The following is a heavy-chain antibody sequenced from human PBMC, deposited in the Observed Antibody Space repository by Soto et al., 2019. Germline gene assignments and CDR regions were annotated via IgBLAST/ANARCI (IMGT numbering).Heavy chain of an antibody. D-gene: IGHD4-17*01. V-gene: IGHV4-59*01. Sequence: PSETLSLTCTVSGASISSYYWSWIRQPPGKGLEWIGYIYYSGSTNYNPSLKSRVTISVDTSKNQFSLKLSSVTAADTAVYYCAREGDYGETDYWGQGTLVTVSS. CDR2: IYYSGST. CDR3: AREGDYGETDY. J-gene: IGHJ4*02. CDR1: GASISSYY.